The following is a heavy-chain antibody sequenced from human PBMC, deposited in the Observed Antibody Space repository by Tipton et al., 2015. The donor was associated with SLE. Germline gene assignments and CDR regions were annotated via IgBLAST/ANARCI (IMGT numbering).Heavy chain of an antibody. CDR3: AKGAYDFWSGYYMDV. CDR2: ISSTSVTT. J-gene: IGHJ6*03. CDR1: GFTFTTYD. D-gene: IGHD3/OR15-3a*01. V-gene: IGHV3-23*01. Sequence: SLRLSCATSGFTFTTYDMSWVRQAPGKGLEWVSSISSTSVTTYYADSLKGQFTISRDNSKNTLYLQMNNLRADDTAIYYCAKGAYDFWSGYYMDVWGKGTTVTVSS.